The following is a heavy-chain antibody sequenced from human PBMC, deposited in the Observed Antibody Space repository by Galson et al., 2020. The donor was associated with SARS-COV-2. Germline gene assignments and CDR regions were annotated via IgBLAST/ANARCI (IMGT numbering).Heavy chain of an antibody. CDR2: ISSDGSNS. CDR1: GFTFSNYV. J-gene: IGHJ4*02. Sequence: GGSLRLYCAASGFTFSNYVMHWVRQAPGKGPEWVAVISSDGSNSFYADSLKGRFTISRDNSKSTLYLQMNSLRAEDTAVYYCARGGEWELPYYFDYWGQGTLVTVSS. V-gene: IGHV3-30*04. D-gene: IGHD1-26*01. CDR3: ARGGEWELPYYFDY.